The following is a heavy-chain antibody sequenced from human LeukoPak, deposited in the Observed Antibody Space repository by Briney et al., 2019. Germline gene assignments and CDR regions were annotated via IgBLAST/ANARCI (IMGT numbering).Heavy chain of an antibody. J-gene: IGHJ4*02. CDR3: ARDGTYDSSGYYYPGDY. CDR1: GFTFDDYG. D-gene: IGHD3-22*01. CDR2: INWNGGST. Sequence: GGSLRLSCAASGFTFDDYGMSWVRQAPGKGLEWVSGINWNGGSTGYADSVKGRFTISRDNAKNSLYLQMNSLRAEDTALYYCARDGTYDSSGYYYPGDYWGQGTLVTVSS. V-gene: IGHV3-20*04.